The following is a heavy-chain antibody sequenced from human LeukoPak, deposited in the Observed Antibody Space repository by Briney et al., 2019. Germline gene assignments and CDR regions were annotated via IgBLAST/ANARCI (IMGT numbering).Heavy chain of an antibody. V-gene: IGHV4-59*01. Sequence: SETLSLTCIVSGGSFNDNYWNWLRHLPGKGLEWIGYVYHNGHSDYNPSLKSRVTISVDTSTNQFSLKMISVTAADTAVYYCASLGYSSGWLDSWGHGSLVIVSS. D-gene: IGHD2-15*01. J-gene: IGHJ5*01. CDR1: GGSFNDNY. CDR2: VYHNGHS. CDR3: ASLGYSSGWLDS.